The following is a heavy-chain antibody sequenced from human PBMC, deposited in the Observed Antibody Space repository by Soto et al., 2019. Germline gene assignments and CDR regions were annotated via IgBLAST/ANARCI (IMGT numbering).Heavy chain of an antibody. Sequence: EVQLLESGGGLVQPGGSLRLSCAASGFTFSSYAMSWVRQAPGKGLEWVSAISGSGGSTYYADSVKGRVTISRDNSKNTLYLQMNSLRAEDTAVYYCAKSVDGIAAAGTSAEYFQHWGQGTLVTVSS. D-gene: IGHD6-13*01. CDR1: GFTFSSYA. J-gene: IGHJ1*01. V-gene: IGHV3-23*01. CDR2: ISGSGGST. CDR3: AKSVDGIAAAGTSAEYFQH.